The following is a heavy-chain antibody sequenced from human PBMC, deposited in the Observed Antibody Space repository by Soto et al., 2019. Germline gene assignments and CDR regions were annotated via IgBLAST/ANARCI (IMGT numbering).Heavy chain of an antibody. D-gene: IGHD3-22*01. V-gene: IGHV3-21*01. J-gene: IGHJ6*02. CDR2: ISSSSSYR. CDR1: GFTFRTYP. CDR3: ARVVDYYDPYYYYGMDV. Sequence: EVQLVESGGGLVKPGGSLRLSCAASGFTFRTYPMNWARQAPGKGLEWFSSISSSSSYRYYTDSVKGRFTISRDNAKNSLYLQMNSLRAEDTAVYYCARVVDYYDPYYYYGMDVWGQGTTVTVSS.